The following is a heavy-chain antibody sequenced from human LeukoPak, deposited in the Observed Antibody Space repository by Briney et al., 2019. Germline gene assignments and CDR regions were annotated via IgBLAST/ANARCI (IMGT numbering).Heavy chain of an antibody. CDR3: AKRVSTFGGVLAPDFDY. CDR2: ISGSGGST. Sequence: GGSLRLSCAASGFTFCSYGMSWVRQAPGKGLEWVSIISGSGGSTYYADCVKGRFTISRDNSKNTLYLQMNSLRAEDTAVYHCAKRVSTFGGVLAPDFDYWGQGNLVTVSS. V-gene: IGHV3-23*01. D-gene: IGHD3-16*02. J-gene: IGHJ4*02. CDR1: GFTFCSYG.